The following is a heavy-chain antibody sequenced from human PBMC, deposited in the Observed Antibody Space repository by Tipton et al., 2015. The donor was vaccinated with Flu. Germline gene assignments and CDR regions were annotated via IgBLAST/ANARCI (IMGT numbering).Heavy chain of an antibody. CDR3: AKHCSGGSCSHAFDI. J-gene: IGHJ3*02. V-gene: IGHV4-4*07. Sequence: TLSPTCTVSGGSISSSYWSWIRQPAGKGLEWIGRISTSGSTNYNPSLKSRVTISVDTSKNQFSLKLTSVTAADTAVYYCAKHCSGGSCSHAFDIWGQGTMVTVSS. CDR2: ISTSGST. CDR1: GGSISSSY. D-gene: IGHD2-15*01.